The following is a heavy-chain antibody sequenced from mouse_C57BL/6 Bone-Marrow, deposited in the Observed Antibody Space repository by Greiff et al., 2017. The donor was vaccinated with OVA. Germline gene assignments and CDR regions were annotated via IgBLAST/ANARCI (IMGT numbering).Heavy chain of an antibody. CDR1: GYTFTDYY. J-gene: IGHJ3*01. V-gene: IGHV1-76*01. D-gene: IGHD2-10*02. CDR3: ASGGYGPFAY. Sequence: QVQLQQSGAELVRPGASVKLSCKASGYTFTDYYINWVKQRPGQGLEWIARIYPGSGNTYYNEKFKGKATLPAEKSSSTAYMQLSSLTSEDSAVYFCASGGYGPFAYWGQGTLVTVSA. CDR2: IYPGSGNT.